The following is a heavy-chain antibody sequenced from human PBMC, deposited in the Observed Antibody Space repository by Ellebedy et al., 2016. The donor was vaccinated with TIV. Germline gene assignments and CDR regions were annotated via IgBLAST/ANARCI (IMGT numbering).Heavy chain of an antibody. V-gene: IGHV3-30*03. CDR1: GFSFSSYG. J-gene: IGHJ4*02. CDR3: ASLLGGNTNGYIFDY. Sequence: GESLKISCAASGFSFSSYGMYWVRQAPGKGLEWVALMSYDGSDKYHADSAKGRFTISRDNSKNTLWLEMNSLRVEDTAVYYCASLLGGNTNGYIFDYWGQGTLVTVSS. CDR2: MSYDGSDK. D-gene: IGHD2-8*01.